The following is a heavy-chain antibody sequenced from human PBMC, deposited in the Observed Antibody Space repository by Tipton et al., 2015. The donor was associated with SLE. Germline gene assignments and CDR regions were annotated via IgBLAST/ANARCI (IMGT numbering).Heavy chain of an antibody. Sequence: TLSLTCTVSGGSLSTYYWSWIRQPPGKGLEWIGYIYTSGSTNYNPSLKSRVTISVDTSKNQFSLKLSSVTAADTAVYYCARRGSIVATGTDWYFDLWGRGTLITVSS. CDR3: ARRGSIVATGTDWYFDL. CDR1: GGSLSTYY. D-gene: IGHD5-12*01. J-gene: IGHJ2*01. CDR2: IYTSGST. V-gene: IGHV4-4*09.